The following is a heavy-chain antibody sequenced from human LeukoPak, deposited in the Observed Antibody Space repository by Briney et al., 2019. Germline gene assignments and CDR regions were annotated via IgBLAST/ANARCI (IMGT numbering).Heavy chain of an antibody. CDR1: GGSSSGYY. Sequence: SETLSLTCAVYGGSSSGYYWSWIRQPPGKGLEWIGEINHSGSTNYNPSLKSRVTISVDTSKNQFSLKLSSVTAADTAVYYCARVRYSSGYYYAWDAFDIWGQGTMVTVSS. CDR2: INHSGST. J-gene: IGHJ3*02. D-gene: IGHD3-22*01. V-gene: IGHV4-34*01. CDR3: ARVRYSSGYYYAWDAFDI.